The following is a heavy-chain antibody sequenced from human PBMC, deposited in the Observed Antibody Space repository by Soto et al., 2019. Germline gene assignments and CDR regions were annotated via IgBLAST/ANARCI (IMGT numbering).Heavy chain of an antibody. CDR3: AASYYYGSGSPSATDY. J-gene: IGHJ4*02. CDR1: GGTFSSYT. Sequence: VQLVQSGAAVKKPGSSVKVSCTASGGTFSSYTISWVRQAPGQGLEWMGRIIPILGIANYAQKFQRRVTITADKSTGTAYMQLSSLRSEDTAVYYCAASYYYGSGSPSATDYWGQGPLVTVSS. V-gene: IGHV1-69*02. D-gene: IGHD3-10*01. CDR2: IIPILGIA.